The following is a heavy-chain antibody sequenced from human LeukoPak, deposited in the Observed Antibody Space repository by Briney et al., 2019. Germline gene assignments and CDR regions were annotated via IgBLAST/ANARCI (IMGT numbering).Heavy chain of an antibody. CDR2: ISHRGST. CDR3: ARLCSSTTCRPYMDV. Sequence: PSETLSLTCAVYGGSFSGYYWSWIRQPPGKGLVWIGEISHRGSTNYNPSLKSRVTISVDTSKNQFSLKLSSVTAADTAVYYCARLCSSTTCRPYMDVWGKGTTVTV. CDR1: GGSFSGYY. J-gene: IGHJ6*03. D-gene: IGHD2-2*01. V-gene: IGHV4-34*01.